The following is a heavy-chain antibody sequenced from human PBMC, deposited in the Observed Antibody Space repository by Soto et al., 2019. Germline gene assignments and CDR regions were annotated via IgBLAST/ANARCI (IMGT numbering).Heavy chain of an antibody. CDR1: GGTFSSYA. CDR2: FDPEDGEI. V-gene: IGHV1-24*01. Sequence: GASVKVSCKASGGTFSSYAISWVRQAPGKGLEWMGGFDPEDGEIVYAQNFQGRVTMTEDTSTDTAYMELSSLRSEDTAVYYCATDQSATYYYYYGMDVWGQGTTVTVSS. J-gene: IGHJ6*02. CDR3: ATDQSATYYYYYGMDV.